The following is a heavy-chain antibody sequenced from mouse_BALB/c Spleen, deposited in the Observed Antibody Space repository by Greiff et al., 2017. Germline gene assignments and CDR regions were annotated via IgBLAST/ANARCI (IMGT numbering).Heavy chain of an antibody. CDR2: ISSGGST. CDR1: GFTFSSYA. Sequence: EVKLVESGGGLVKPGGSLKLSCAASGFTFSSYAMSWVRQTPEKRLEWVASISSGGSTYYPDSVKGRFTITRDNARNILYLQMSSLRSEDTAMYYCARSGLLGAMDYWGQGTSVTVSS. CDR3: ARSGLLGAMDY. J-gene: IGHJ4*01. D-gene: IGHD2-3*01. V-gene: IGHV5-6-5*01.